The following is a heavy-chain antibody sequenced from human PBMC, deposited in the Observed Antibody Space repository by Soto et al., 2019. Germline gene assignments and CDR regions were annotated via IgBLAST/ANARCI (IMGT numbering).Heavy chain of an antibody. CDR1: SDSISNYY. J-gene: IGHJ4*02. CDR3: ARDSHAVAGTFGRYYFDY. V-gene: IGHV4-59*01. Sequence: SETLSLTCTVSSDSISNYYWSLIRQPPGKGLEWIGYIYYSGSTNYNPSLKSRVTISVDTSKNQFSLKLSSVTAADTAVYYCARDSHAVAGTFGRYYFDYWGQGTLVTVSS. D-gene: IGHD6-19*01. CDR2: IYYSGST.